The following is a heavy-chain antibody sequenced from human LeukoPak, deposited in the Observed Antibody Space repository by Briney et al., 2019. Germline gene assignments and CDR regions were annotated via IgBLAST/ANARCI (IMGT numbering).Heavy chain of an antibody. Sequence: SETLSLTCAVYGGSFSGYYWSWIRQPPGKGLEWIGEINHSGGTNYNPSLKSRVTISVDTSKNQFSLKLSSVTAADTAVYYCARGRSGFWSGYDYYMDVWGKGTTVTVSS. D-gene: IGHD3-3*01. J-gene: IGHJ6*03. CDR3: ARGRSGFWSGYDYYMDV. CDR1: GGSFSGYY. CDR2: INHSGGT. V-gene: IGHV4-34*01.